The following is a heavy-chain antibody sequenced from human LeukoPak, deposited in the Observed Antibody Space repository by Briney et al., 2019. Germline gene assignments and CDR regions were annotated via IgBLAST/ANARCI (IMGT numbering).Heavy chain of an antibody. J-gene: IGHJ2*01. V-gene: IGHV1-46*01. Sequence: ASVKVSCKASGYTFTSYYMHWVRQAPGQGLEWMGIINPSGGSTGYAQKFQGRVTITRNTSISTAYMGLSSLRSEDTAVYYCARGVGYGDYWYFDLWGRGTLVTVSS. CDR2: INPSGGST. D-gene: IGHD4-17*01. CDR1: GYTFTSYY. CDR3: ARGVGYGDYWYFDL.